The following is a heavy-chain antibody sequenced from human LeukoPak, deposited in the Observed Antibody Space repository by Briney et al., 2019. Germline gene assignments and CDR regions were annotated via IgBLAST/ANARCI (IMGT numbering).Heavy chain of an antibody. CDR1: GYTFTSYG. V-gene: IGHV1-18*01. D-gene: IGHD6-13*01. J-gene: IGHJ5*02. CDR3: ARALSSSWYSWFDP. CDR2: ISAYNGNT. Sequence: ASVKVSCKASGYTFTSYGISWVRQAPGQGLEWMGWISAYNGNTNYAQKLQGRVTMTTDTSTSTAYMELSSLRSEDTAVYYCARALSSSWYSWFDPWGQGTLVTVSS.